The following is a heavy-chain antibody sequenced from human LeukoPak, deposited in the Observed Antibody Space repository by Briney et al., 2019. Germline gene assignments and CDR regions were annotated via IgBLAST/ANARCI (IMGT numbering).Heavy chain of an antibody. CDR3: ARELYGSGSYYDY. Sequence: GGSLRLSCAASGLTFSSYSMNWVRQAPGKGLEWVSSISSSSSYIYYADSVKGRFTISRDNAKNSLYLQMNSLRAEDTAVYYCARELYGSGSYYDYWGQGTLVTVSS. J-gene: IGHJ4*02. CDR1: GLTFSSYS. V-gene: IGHV3-21*01. CDR2: ISSSSSYI. D-gene: IGHD3-10*01.